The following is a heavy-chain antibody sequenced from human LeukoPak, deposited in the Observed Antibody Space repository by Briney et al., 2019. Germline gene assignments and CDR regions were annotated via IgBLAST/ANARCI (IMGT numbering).Heavy chain of an antibody. D-gene: IGHD4-17*01. Sequence: PGGSLRLSCAASGFTFSSYSMNWVRQAPGKGLEWVSSITSSSSYIYYADSLKGRFTISRDNAKNSLYLQMNSLRAEDTAVYYCAAAEAVTYLIDYWSQGTLVTVSS. CDR3: AAAEAVTYLIDY. CDR2: ITSSSSYI. J-gene: IGHJ4*02. V-gene: IGHV3-21*01. CDR1: GFTFSSYS.